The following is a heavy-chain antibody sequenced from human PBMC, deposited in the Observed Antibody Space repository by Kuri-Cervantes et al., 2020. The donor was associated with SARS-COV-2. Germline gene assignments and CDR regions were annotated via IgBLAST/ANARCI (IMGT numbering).Heavy chain of an antibody. CDR1: GASISSSDSY. Sequence: SETLSLTCTVSGASISSSDSYWGWIRQPPGRGLEWIATISYSGSTYYNPSLKSRVAISVDTSRNQFSLRVNSVTAADTAVYYCARLDYGDYYFDHWGRGTLVTVSS. CDR3: ARLDYGDYYFDH. D-gene: IGHD4-17*01. V-gene: IGHV4-39*07. CDR2: ISYSGST. J-gene: IGHJ4*02.